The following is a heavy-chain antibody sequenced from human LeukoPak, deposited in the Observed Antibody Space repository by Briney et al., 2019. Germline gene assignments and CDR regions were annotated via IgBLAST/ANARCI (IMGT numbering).Heavy chain of an antibody. D-gene: IGHD3-10*01. Sequence: GGSLKLSCAASGFTFSGSAMHWVRQASGKGLEWVGRIRSKANSYATAYAASVKGRFTISRDDSKNTAYLQMNSLKTGDTAVYYCTTTGFRELVVYWGQGTLVTVSS. J-gene: IGHJ4*02. CDR1: GFTFSGSA. CDR3: TTTGFRELVVY. V-gene: IGHV3-73*01. CDR2: IRSKANSYAT.